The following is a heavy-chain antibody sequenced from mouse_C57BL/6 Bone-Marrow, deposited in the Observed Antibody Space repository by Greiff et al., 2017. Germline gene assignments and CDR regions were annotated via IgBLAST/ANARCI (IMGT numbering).Heavy chain of an antibody. D-gene: IGHD1-2*01. J-gene: IGHJ4*01. V-gene: IGHV14-4*01. Sequence: EVQVVESGAELVRPGASVKLSCTASGFNINDYYMHWVKQRPEQGLEWIGWIDPENGDTAYASKFQGKATLTADTSSNTAYLQLSSLPSEVTAVYYCTTAILRPSCYALDYWGQGTSVTVSS. CDR1: GFNINDYY. CDR3: TTAILRPSCYALDY. CDR2: IDPENGDT.